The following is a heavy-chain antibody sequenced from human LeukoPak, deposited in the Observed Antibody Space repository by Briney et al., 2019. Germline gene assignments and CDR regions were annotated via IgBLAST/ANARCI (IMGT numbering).Heavy chain of an antibody. Sequence: GGSLRLSCAASGFTFYDYAMHWVRQAPGKGLEWVSGISWNSGSIVYADSVKGRFTISRDNAKNSLYLQMNSLRAEDTAVYYCARKEHEGAFDIWGQGTMVTVSS. CDR1: GFTFYDYA. CDR3: ARKEHEGAFDI. J-gene: IGHJ3*02. V-gene: IGHV3-9*01. D-gene: IGHD1-26*01. CDR2: ISWNSGSI.